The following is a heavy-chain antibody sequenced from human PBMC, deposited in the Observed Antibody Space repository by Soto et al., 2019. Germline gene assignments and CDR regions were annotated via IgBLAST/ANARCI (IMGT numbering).Heavy chain of an antibody. V-gene: IGHV1-2*02. CDR3: ASGGYSGYDPFDY. J-gene: IGHJ4*02. CDR2: INPNSGGT. D-gene: IGHD5-12*01. CDR1: GYSFTDYY. Sequence: XPVKVACKASGYSFTDYYMHWVRQAPGQGLEWMGWINPNSGGTNYARNFQGRVTMTRDTSISTAYMELTRLRSDDTAIYYCASGGYSGYDPFDYWGQGTLVTAP.